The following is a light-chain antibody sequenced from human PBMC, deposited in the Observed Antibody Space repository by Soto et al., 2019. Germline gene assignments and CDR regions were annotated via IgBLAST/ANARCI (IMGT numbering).Light chain of an antibody. CDR1: SSNIGNNA. V-gene: IGLV1-36*01. J-gene: IGLJ1*01. CDR2: YDD. CDR3: AAWDDSLNGYV. Sequence: QSVLTQPPSVYEATRRRVTISCSGSSSNIGNNAVNWYQQLPGKAPKLLIYYDDLLPSGVSDRFSGSKSGTSASLAISGLQSEDEADYYCAAWDDSLNGYVFGTGTRSPS.